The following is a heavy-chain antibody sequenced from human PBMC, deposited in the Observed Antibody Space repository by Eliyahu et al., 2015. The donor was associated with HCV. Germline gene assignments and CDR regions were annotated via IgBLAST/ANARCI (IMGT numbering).Heavy chain of an antibody. Sequence: QLQLQESGPGLVKPSETLSLXCTVXGGSIPTYYWSWXRQPPGKGLEWIGYIHYSGGPNYNPSLKSRVTISVDTSKNQFSLKLTSVTAADTAVYYCASGGGGIAVTGTGGWFDPWGQGTLVTVSS. D-gene: IGHD6-19*01. J-gene: IGHJ5*02. CDR3: ASGGGGIAVTGTGGWFDP. V-gene: IGHV4-59*01. CDR2: IHYSGGP. CDR1: GGSIPTYY.